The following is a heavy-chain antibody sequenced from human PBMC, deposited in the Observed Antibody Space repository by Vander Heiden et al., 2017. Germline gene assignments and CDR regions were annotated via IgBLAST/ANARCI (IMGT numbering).Heavy chain of an antibody. D-gene: IGHD1-1*01. Sequence: EVQLVESGGGLVKPGGSLRLSCAASGFTFNTYSMNWVRQAPGKGLEWVSAISGSSAYIYYTNSVKGRFTISRDNAKTSLYLQMDSLRAEDTAVYYCARIVQPQVTPYYYGMDVWGQGTTVTVSS. J-gene: IGHJ6*02. CDR1: GFTFNTYS. CDR3: ARIVQPQVTPYYYGMDV. CDR2: ISGSSAYI. V-gene: IGHV3-21*01.